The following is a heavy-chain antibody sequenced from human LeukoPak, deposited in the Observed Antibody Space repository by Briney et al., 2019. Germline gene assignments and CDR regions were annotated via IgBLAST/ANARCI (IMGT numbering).Heavy chain of an antibody. V-gene: IGHV1-69*04. CDR3: ASFMVRGVIKDY. Sequence: RASVKVSCKASGGTFSSYAISWVRQAPGQGLEWMGRIIPILGIANYAQKFQGRVTITADKSTSTAYMELSSLRSEDTAVYYCASFMVRGVIKDYWGQGTLVTVSS. D-gene: IGHD3-10*01. CDR2: IIPILGIA. J-gene: IGHJ4*02. CDR1: GGTFSSYA.